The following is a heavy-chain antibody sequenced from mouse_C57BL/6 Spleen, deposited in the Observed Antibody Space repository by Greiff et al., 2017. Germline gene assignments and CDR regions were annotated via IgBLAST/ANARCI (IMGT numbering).Heavy chain of an antibody. CDR2: IYPGSGST. CDR1: GYTFTSYW. Sequence: QVQLQQPGAELVKPGASVKMSCKASGYTFTSYWITWVKQRPGQGLEWIGDIYPGSGSTNYNEKFKSKATLTVDTSSSTAYMQLSSLTSEDSAVYYCARPLEITTVVATDYWGQGTTLTVSS. V-gene: IGHV1-55*01. J-gene: IGHJ2*01. D-gene: IGHD1-1*01. CDR3: ARPLEITTVVATDY.